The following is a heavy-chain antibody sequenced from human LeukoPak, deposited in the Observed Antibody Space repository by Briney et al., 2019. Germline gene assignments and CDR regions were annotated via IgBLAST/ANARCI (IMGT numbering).Heavy chain of an antibody. CDR2: ISSSGSTI. Sequence: PGGSLRLSCAASGFTFSSYEMNWVRQAPGKGLEWVSYISSSGSTIYYADSVKGRFTISRDNAKNSLYLQMNSLRAEDTAVYYCARGSILLWFGDPKADYFDYWGQGTLVTVSS. CDR3: ARGSILLWFGDPKADYFDY. V-gene: IGHV3-48*03. D-gene: IGHD3-10*01. J-gene: IGHJ4*02. CDR1: GFTFSSYE.